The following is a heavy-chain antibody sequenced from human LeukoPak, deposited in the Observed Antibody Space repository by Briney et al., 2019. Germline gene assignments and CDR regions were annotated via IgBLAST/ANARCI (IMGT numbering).Heavy chain of an antibody. CDR2: INWNGGST. Sequence: GGSLRLSCAASAFTFDDYGMSWVRQAPGKGLEWVSGINWNGGSTGYADSVKGRFTISRDNAKNSLYLQMNSLRAEDTALYYCARETSGCSSTSCYDYYYYMDVWGKGTTVTVSS. CDR1: AFTFDDYG. V-gene: IGHV3-20*04. J-gene: IGHJ6*03. CDR3: ARETSGCSSTSCYDYYYYMDV. D-gene: IGHD2-2*01.